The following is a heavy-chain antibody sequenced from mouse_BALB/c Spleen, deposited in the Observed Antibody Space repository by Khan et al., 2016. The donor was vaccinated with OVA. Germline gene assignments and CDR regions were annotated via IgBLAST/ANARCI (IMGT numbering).Heavy chain of an antibody. CDR2: ISSDGDYT. V-gene: IGHV5-6*01. D-gene: IGHD1-3*01. CDR1: GFTFSSYS. Sequence: EVQLVESGGDLVKPGGSLKLSCAASGFTFSSYSMSWVRQTPDKRLEWVATISSDGDYTYFPDSVKGRFTISRDNAKNTLNLQMSSLKSEDTALYEGASHLSGSCDYWGQGTLGKVSA. J-gene: IGHJ3*01. CDR3: ASHLSGSCDY.